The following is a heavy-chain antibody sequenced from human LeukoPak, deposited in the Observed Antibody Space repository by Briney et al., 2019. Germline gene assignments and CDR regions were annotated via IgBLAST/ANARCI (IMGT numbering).Heavy chain of an antibody. D-gene: IGHD6-13*01. V-gene: IGHV3-48*03. CDR1: GFTFSSYE. CDR3: ARDGDQQLANDAFDI. CDR2: ISSSGSTI. Sequence: PGGSLRLSCAASGFTFSSYEMNWVRQAPGKGLEWVSYISSSGSTIYYADSVKGRFTISRDNAKNSLYLQMNSLRAEDTAVYYCARDGDQQLANDAFDIWGQGTMVTVSS. J-gene: IGHJ3*02.